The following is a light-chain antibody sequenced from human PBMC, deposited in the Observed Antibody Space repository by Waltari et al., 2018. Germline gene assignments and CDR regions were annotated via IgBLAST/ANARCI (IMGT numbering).Light chain of an antibody. CDR2: VTS. J-gene: IGKJ2*01. Sequence: EIIMTPSPATLSASPRKTVTLPGRASQSIGRDVAWYQQKSGQAPRLVMYVTSSRATGIPARFSGSGSGTHFTLTISSLQSDDFATFFCQQDHEWPYTFARGTQVEI. V-gene: IGKV3-15*01. CDR3: QQDHEWPYT. CDR1: QSIGRD.